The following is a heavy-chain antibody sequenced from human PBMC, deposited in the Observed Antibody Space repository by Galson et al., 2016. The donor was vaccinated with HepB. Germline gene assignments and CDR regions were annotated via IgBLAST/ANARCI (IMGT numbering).Heavy chain of an antibody. D-gene: IGHD6-13*01. J-gene: IGHJ5*02. CDR1: GFSFGSYA. V-gene: IGHV3-30*03. CDR2: ISGDGTNK. CDR3: ASSVAAAGNWFDP. Sequence: SLRLSCAASGFSFGSYAMHWVRQTPAKGLEWVAVISGDGTNKYYADSVKGRFTISRDNSKSTLYLQMSSLRADDTAVYYCASSVAAAGNWFDPWGQGTLVTVSS.